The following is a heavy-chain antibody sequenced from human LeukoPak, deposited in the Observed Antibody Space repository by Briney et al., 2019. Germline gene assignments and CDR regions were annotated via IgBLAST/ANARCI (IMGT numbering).Heavy chain of an antibody. V-gene: IGHV4-59*01. CDR2: IYYSGST. CDR1: GGSISSYY. D-gene: IGHD3-10*01. CDR3: ARGQRYYGSGSYQI. Sequence: PSETLSLTCTVSGGSISSYYWSWIRQPPGKGLEWIGYIYYSGSTNYNPSLKSRVTISVDTSKNQFSLKLSSVTAADTAVYYCARGQRYYGSGSYQIWGQGTLVTVSS. J-gene: IGHJ4*02.